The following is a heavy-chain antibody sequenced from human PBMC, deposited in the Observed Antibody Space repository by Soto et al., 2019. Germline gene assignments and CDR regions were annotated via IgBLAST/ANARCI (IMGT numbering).Heavy chain of an antibody. V-gene: IGHV4-31*03. Sequence: QVQLQESGPGLVKPSQTLSLTCTVSGGSISSGGYYWSWIRQHPGKGLEWIGYIYYSGSTYYNPSLKIRVTISVDTAKNQFSLKLSSVTAADTAVYYCARDNYGSGSYYADWYFDLWGRGTLVTVSS. D-gene: IGHD3-10*01. CDR2: IYYSGST. CDR1: GGSISSGGYY. CDR3: ARDNYGSGSYYADWYFDL. J-gene: IGHJ2*01.